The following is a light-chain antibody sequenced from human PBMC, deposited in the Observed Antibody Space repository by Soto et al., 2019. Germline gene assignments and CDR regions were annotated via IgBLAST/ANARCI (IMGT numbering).Light chain of an antibody. CDR1: QSVTSSY. CDR3: QQYGSSPRT. Sequence: EIVLTQSPGTLSLPPGERATLSCRASQSVTSSYLAWYQQKPGQAPRLLIYGASSRATGIPDRFSGSGSGTDFTLTINGLKPDDFAVNYCQQYGSSPRTFGHGTKLEIK. J-gene: IGKJ2*01. CDR2: GAS. V-gene: IGKV3-20*01.